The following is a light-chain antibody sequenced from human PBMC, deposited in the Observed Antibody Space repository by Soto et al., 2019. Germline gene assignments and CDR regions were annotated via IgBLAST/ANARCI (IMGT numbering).Light chain of an antibody. CDR3: QQYTPNSPWA. Sequence: DIQMTQSPSTLSASIGDTVTITCRATQSLNNWLAWYQHKPETAPRLLIYDVYTLESGVPSRFSGSGSGTEFTLTINNLQPADFATYYCQQYTPNSPWAFGQGTKVEFK. V-gene: IGKV1-5*01. CDR2: DVY. CDR1: QSLNNW. J-gene: IGKJ1*01.